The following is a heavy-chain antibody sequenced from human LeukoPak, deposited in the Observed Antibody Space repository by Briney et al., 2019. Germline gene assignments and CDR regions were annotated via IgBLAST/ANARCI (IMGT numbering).Heavy chain of an antibody. Sequence: GASVKVSCKASNYIFISYGISWVRQAPGQGLEWMGWISAYNGNTNYAQKLQGRVTMTTDTSTSTAYMELRSLRSDDTAVYYCARGVMITFGGVIVPYYFDYWGQGTLVTVSS. CDR3: ARGVMITFGGVIVPYYFDY. D-gene: IGHD3-16*02. CDR2: ISAYNGNT. J-gene: IGHJ4*02. V-gene: IGHV1-18*01. CDR1: NYIFISYG.